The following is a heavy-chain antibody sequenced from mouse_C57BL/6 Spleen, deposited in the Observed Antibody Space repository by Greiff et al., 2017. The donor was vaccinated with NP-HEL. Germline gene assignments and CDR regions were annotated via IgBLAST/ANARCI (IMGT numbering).Heavy chain of an antibody. Sequence: EVQLQESGPGLVKPSQSLSLTCSVTGYSITSGYYWNWIRQFPGNKLEWMGYISYDGSNNYNPSLKNRITSTRDTSKNQLFLKLNSVTTEDTATYYCARDFYYSNAYFDYWGQGATLTVSS. CDR1: GYSITSGYY. CDR3: ARDFYYSNAYFDY. V-gene: IGHV3-6*01. J-gene: IGHJ2*01. CDR2: ISYDGSN. D-gene: IGHD2-5*01.